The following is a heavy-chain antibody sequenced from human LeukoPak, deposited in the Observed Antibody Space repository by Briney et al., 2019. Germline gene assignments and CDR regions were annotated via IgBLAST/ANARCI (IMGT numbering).Heavy chain of an antibody. V-gene: IGHV4-39*07. CDR3: ARYNDYGDYVFRWFDP. Sequence: SETLSLTCTISGGSISSSSYYWGWIRQPPGKGLEWIGEIYHSGSTNYNPSLKSRVTISVDKSKNQFSLKLSSVTAADTAVYYCARYNDYGDYVFRWFDPWGQGTLVTVSS. J-gene: IGHJ5*02. CDR1: GGSISSSSYY. CDR2: IYHSGST. D-gene: IGHD4-17*01.